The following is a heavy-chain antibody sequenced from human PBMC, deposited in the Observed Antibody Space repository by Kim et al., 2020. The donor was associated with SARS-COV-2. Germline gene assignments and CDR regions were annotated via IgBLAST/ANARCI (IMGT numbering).Heavy chain of an antibody. J-gene: IGHJ5*02. V-gene: IGHV1-18*01. CDR2: ISAYNGNT. D-gene: IGHD3-22*01. CDR1: GYTFTSYG. Sequence: ASVKVSCKASGYTFTSYGISWVRQAPGQGLEWMGWISAYNGNTNYAQKLQGRVTMTTDTSTSTAYMELRSLRSDDTAVYYCARDLSEGWSSGYYSVSWFDPWGQGTLVTVSS. CDR3: ARDLSEGWSSGYYSVSWFDP.